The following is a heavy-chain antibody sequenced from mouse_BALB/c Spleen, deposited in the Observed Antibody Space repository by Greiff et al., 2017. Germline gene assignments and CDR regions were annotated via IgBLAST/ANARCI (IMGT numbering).Heavy chain of an antibody. Sequence: EVQGVESGGGLVQPGGSRKLSCAASGFTFSSFGMHWVRQAPEKGLEWVAYISSGSSTIYYADTVKGRFTISRDNPKNTLFLQMTSLRSEDTAMYYCAGVRRGYWYCDVWGAGTTVTVSS. CDR1: GFTFSSFG. D-gene: IGHD2-14*01. J-gene: IGHJ1*01. V-gene: IGHV5-17*02. CDR2: ISSGSSTI. CDR3: AGVRRGYWYCDV.